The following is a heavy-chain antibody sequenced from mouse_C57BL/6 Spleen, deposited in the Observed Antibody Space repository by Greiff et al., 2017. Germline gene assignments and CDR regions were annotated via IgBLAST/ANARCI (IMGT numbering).Heavy chain of an antibody. CDR2: IDPETGGT. D-gene: IGHD5-1-1*01. CDR1: GYTFTDYE. V-gene: IGHV1-15*01. CDR3: TRLNTEPEFDY. Sequence: QVQLQQSGAELVRPGASVTLSCKASGYTFTDYEMPWVKQTPVHGLEWIGAIDPETGGTAYNQKFKGKAILTADKSSSTAYMELRSLTSEDSAVYYCTRLNTEPEFDYWGQGTTLTVSS. J-gene: IGHJ2*01.